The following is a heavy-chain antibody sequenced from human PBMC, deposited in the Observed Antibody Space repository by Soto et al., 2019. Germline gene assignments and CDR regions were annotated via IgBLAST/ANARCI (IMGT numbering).Heavy chain of an antibody. CDR1: GGSISGYY. Sequence: SGTLSLTCTVSGGSISGYYWSWIRQPAGKGLEWIGRIYTSGSTNYNPSLKRRVTMSVDTSKNQSSLKLSSVTAAATAVYSCARDNEMFGELLVWFDPWGQGTLVTVSS. V-gene: IGHV4-4*07. CDR3: ARDNEMFGELLVWFDP. D-gene: IGHD3-10*02. CDR2: IYTSGST. J-gene: IGHJ5*02.